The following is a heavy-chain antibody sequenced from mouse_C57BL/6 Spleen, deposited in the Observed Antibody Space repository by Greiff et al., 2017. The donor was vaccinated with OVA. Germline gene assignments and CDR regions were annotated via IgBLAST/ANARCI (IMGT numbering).Heavy chain of an antibody. Sequence: EVQLQQSGPGLVKPAQSLSLTCSVTGYSITSGYYWYWIRQFPGNQLEWMGYISYDGSNNYNPSLKHRISITRDTSKNQFFLKMKSVTTEDTATYDCARRDDGYYPYAMDDWGQGTSVTVSS. CDR2: ISYDGSN. D-gene: IGHD2-3*01. V-gene: IGHV3-6*01. J-gene: IGHJ4*01. CDR1: GYSITSGYY. CDR3: ARRDDGYYPYAMDD.